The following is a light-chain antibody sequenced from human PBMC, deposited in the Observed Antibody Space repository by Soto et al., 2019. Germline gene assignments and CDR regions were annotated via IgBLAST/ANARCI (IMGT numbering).Light chain of an antibody. V-gene: IGKV4-1*01. Sequence: DIVMTQSPDSLAVSLGERATINCKSSQSILYNSDNKNYLAWYQQKPGQPPKLLMYWPSTRDSGVPDRFSGSGSGTDFTLTSKTLQAEEVADYYCQNYLYTKPFGQGTKVEIK. CDR1: QSILYNSDNKNY. J-gene: IGKJ1*01. CDR2: WPS. CDR3: QNYLYTKP.